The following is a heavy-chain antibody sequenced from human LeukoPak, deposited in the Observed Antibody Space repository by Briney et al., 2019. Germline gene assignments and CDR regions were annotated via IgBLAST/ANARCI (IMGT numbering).Heavy chain of an antibody. V-gene: IGHV4-4*02. CDR3: ARVSLAARLVSPSDY. Sequence: SETLSLTCAVSGGSISSSNWWSWVRQPPGKGLEWIGEIYHSGSTNYNPSLKSRVTISVDKSKNQFSLKLSSVTAADTAVYYCARVSLAARLVSPSDYWGQGTLVTVSS. J-gene: IGHJ4*02. CDR1: GGSISSSNW. CDR2: IYHSGST. D-gene: IGHD6-6*01.